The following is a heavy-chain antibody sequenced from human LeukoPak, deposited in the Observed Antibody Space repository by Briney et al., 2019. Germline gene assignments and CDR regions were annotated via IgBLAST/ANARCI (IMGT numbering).Heavy chain of an antibody. V-gene: IGHV3-74*03. Sequence: PGGSLRLSCAASGFNFTSYAMNWVRQAPGKGLEWVARINPDGSIRTYANSVQGRVTISRDTAKDTLFLQMNSLRAEDTAVYYCAREARVGGALQYWGQGTPVTVSS. CDR1: GFNFTSYA. D-gene: IGHD1-26*01. CDR2: INPDGSIR. CDR3: AREARVGGALQY. J-gene: IGHJ4*02.